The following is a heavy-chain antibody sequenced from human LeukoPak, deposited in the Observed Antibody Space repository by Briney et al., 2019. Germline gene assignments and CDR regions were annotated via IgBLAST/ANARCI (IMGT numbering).Heavy chain of an antibody. Sequence: SETLSLTCTVSGGSISSSSYYWGWIRQPPGKGLEWIGSIYYSGITYYNPSLKSRVTISVDTSKNQFSLKLSSVTAADTAVYYCASGAYCGGDCFGWFDPWGQGTLVTVSS. CDR2: IYYSGIT. CDR3: ASGAYCGGDCFGWFDP. V-gene: IGHV4-39*07. CDR1: GGSISSSSYY. D-gene: IGHD2-21*02. J-gene: IGHJ5*02.